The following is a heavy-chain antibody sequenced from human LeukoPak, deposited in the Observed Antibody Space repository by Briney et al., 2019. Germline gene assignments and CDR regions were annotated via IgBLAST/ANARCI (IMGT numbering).Heavy chain of an antibody. CDR1: GFTFSSYS. J-gene: IGHJ4*02. CDR2: ISSSSSYI. D-gene: IGHD3-3*01. Sequence: GGSLRLSCAASGFTFSSYSMNWVRHAPGKGLEWVSSISSSSSYIYYADSVKGRFTISRDNAKNSLYLQINSLRAEDTAVYYCARGGLEWKIDYWGQGTLVTVSS. CDR3: ARGGLEWKIDY. V-gene: IGHV3-21*01.